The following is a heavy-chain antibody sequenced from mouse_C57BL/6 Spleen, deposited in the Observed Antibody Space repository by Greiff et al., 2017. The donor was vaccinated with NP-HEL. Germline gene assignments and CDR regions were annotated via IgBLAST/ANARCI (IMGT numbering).Heavy chain of an antibody. CDR1: GFTFSDYY. CDR2: INYDGSST. J-gene: IGHJ2*01. Sequence: EVMLVESEGGLVQPGSSMKLSCTASGFTFSDYYMAWVRQVPEKGLEWVANINYDGSSTYYLDSLKSRFIISRDNAKNILYLQMSSLKSEDTATYYCARERQYFDYWGQGTTLTVSS. CDR3: ARERQYFDY. V-gene: IGHV5-16*01.